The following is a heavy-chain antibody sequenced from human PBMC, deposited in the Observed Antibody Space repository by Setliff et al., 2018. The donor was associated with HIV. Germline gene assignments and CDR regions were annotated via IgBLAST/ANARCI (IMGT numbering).Heavy chain of an antibody. J-gene: IGHJ1*01. V-gene: IGHV1-2*02. CDR1: GYTFTGYY. CDR2: ITPNSGGT. CDR3: ARDHGMWEYGGNVLLREYFLH. Sequence: GASVKVSCKASGYTFTGYYMHWVRQAPGQGLEWMGWITPNSGGTNYAQKFQGRVTMTRDTSISTAYMELSRLRSDDTAVYYCARDHGMWEYGGNVLLREYFLHWGQGTLVTVSS. D-gene: IGHD2-15*01.